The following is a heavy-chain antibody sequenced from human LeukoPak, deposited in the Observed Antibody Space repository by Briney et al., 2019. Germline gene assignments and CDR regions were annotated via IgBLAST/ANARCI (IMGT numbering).Heavy chain of an antibody. CDR3: ATDFTVTGY. CDR2: FDPEDGET. Sequence: ASVKVSCKVSGYTLAELSMHWVRQAPGKGLEWMGGFDPEDGETIYAQEFEGRVTMTEDTSTDTAYMELSSLRSEDTAVYYCATDFTVTGYWGQGTLVTVSS. D-gene: IGHD4-17*01. CDR1: GYTLAELS. V-gene: IGHV1-24*01. J-gene: IGHJ4*02.